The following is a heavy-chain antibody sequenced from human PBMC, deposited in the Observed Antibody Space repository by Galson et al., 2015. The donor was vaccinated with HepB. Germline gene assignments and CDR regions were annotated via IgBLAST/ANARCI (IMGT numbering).Heavy chain of an antibody. J-gene: IGHJ4*02. CDR1: GFTFSNAW. V-gene: IGHV3-15*01. D-gene: IGHD5-12*01. Sequence: SLRLSCAASGFTFSNAWMSWVRQAPGKGLEWVGRIKSKTDGGTTDYAAPMKGRFTISRDDSKNTLYLQMNSLKTEDTAVYYCTTFSGYDYYFDYWGQGTLVTVSS. CDR3: TTFSGYDYYFDY. CDR2: IKSKTDGGTT.